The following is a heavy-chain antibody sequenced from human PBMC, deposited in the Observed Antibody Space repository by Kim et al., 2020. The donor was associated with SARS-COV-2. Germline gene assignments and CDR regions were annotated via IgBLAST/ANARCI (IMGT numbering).Heavy chain of an antibody. Sequence: GGSLRLSCAASGFTFSGHSMHWVRQAPGKGLEWISSISVNGSAIYYADSVKGRFTISRDNANNSLYLQMNSLRAEDTAIYYCARRLDYWGQGTLVTVSS. V-gene: IGHV3-48*01. CDR2: ISVNGSAI. CDR1: GFTFSGHS. CDR3: ARRLDY. J-gene: IGHJ4*02.